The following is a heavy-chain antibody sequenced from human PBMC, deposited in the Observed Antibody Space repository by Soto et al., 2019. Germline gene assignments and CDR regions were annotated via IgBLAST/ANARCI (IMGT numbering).Heavy chain of an antibody. Sequence: SETLSLTCTVSGGSISNYFCNWIRQPAGKGLEWIGRIDNSGSTDYNPSLKSRITMSADTSGNQFSLRLSSVTATDTAVYYCARGAEDYGRHPFYLDSWGQGTLVTVSS. V-gene: IGHV4-4*07. CDR1: GGSISNYF. CDR2: IDNSGST. CDR3: ARGAEDYGRHPFYLDS. D-gene: IGHD4-17*01. J-gene: IGHJ4*02.